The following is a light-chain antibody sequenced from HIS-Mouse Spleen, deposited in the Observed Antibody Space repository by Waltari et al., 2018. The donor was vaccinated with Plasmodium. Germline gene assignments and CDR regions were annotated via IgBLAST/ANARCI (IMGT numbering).Light chain of an antibody. J-gene: IGLJ2*01. CDR1: ALPKQY. V-gene: IGLV3-25*03. Sequence: SYELTQPPSVSVSPGQTARITCSGDALPKQYAYWYQQKPGQAPVLVRYKDSERPSGTPGRFSGSSSGTTVTLTISGVQAEDEADYYCQSADSSGTYRVFGGGTKLTVL. CDR3: QSADSSGTYRV. CDR2: KDS.